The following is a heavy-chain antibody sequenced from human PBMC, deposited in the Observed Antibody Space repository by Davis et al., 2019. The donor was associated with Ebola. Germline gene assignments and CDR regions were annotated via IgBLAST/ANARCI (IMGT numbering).Heavy chain of an antibody. CDR1: GYTFTSYY. Sequence: ASVQVSCKASGYTFTSYYMHWVRQAPGQGLEWMGWISAYNGNTNYAQKLQGRVTMTTDTSTSTAYMELRSLRSDDTAVYYSARDHGYYDFWSGYYTDYWGQGTLVTVSS. CDR3: ARDHGYYDFWSGYYTDY. CDR2: ISAYNGNT. D-gene: IGHD3-3*01. V-gene: IGHV1-18*04. J-gene: IGHJ4*02.